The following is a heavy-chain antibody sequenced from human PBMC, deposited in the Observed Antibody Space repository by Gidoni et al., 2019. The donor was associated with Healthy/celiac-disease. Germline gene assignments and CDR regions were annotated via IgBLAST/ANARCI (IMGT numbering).Heavy chain of an antibody. V-gene: IGHV1-69*02. CDR2: IIPILGIP. Sequence: QVQVVQSGAEVKKPGSSVKVSCKLSGGALSDYTFSWARQAPGQGLEWMGRIIPILGIPNYARKFQDRVTITADESATTASMELRSLTSQDTAMYFCVRGVRGNSFGPHFWGQGTLVTVSS. CDR1: GGALSDYT. CDR3: VRGVRGNSFGPHF. J-gene: IGHJ4*02. D-gene: IGHD5-18*01.